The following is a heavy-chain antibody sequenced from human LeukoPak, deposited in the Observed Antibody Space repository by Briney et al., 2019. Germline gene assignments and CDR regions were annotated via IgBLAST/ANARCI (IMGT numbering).Heavy chain of an antibody. D-gene: IGHD1-1*01. CDR1: GYTFTSYA. CDR2: INAGNGNT. Sequence: ASVKVSCKASGYTFTSYAMHWVRQAPGQRLEWMGWINAGNGNTKYSQKFQGRVTITRDTSASTAYMELSSLRSDDTGVYYCARDVPGSIGTTARFDPWGQGTLVTVSS. V-gene: IGHV1-3*01. CDR3: ARDVPGSIGTTARFDP. J-gene: IGHJ5*02.